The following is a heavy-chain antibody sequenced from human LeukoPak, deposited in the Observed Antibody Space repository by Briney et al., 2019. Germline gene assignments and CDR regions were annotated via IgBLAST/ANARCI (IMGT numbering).Heavy chain of an antibody. CDR3: ASGYGDYYYYYMDV. CDR2: IIPIFGTA. V-gene: IGHV1-69*05. D-gene: IGHD4-17*01. Sequence: GASLKVSCKAAEGRVGSYSSSWVRQAPGQGLEWMGGIIPIFGTANYAQKFQGRVTITTDESTSTAYMELSSLRSEDTAVYYCASGYGDYYYYYMDVWGKGTTVTVSS. CDR1: EGRVGSYS. J-gene: IGHJ6*03.